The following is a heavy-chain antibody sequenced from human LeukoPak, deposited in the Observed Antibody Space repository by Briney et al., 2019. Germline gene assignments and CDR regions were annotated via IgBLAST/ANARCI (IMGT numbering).Heavy chain of an antibody. CDR1: GGSISSYY. J-gene: IGHJ5*02. Sequence: PSETLSLTCTVSGGSISSYYWSWIRQPPGKGLEWIGYIYYSGSTNYNPSLKSRVTISVDTSKNQFSLKLSSVTAADTAVYYCARGGIVAPNWFDPWGQGTLITVSS. CDR3: ARGGIVAPNWFDP. CDR2: IYYSGST. V-gene: IGHV4-59*01. D-gene: IGHD1-26*01.